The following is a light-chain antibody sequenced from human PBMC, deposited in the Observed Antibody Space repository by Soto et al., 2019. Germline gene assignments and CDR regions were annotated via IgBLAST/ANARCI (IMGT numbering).Light chain of an antibody. CDR1: SSDVGGHNF. J-gene: IGLJ2*01. V-gene: IGLV2-14*01. CDR3: SSYTSTSTPVI. Sequence: QSALTQPASVSGSPGQSITISCTGTSSDVGGHNFVSWYQQHPDKAPKLMIYDVSNRPSGVSNRFSGSKSGNTASLTISGLQAEDEGDYYCSSYTSTSTPVIFGGGTQLTVL. CDR2: DVS.